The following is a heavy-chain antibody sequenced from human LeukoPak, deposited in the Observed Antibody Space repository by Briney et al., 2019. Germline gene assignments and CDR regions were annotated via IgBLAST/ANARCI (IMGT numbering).Heavy chain of an antibody. J-gene: IGHJ3*02. CDR1: GFTFSSYS. V-gene: IGHV3-21*04. D-gene: IGHD1-26*01. Sequence: PGGSLRLSCAASGFTFSSYSMNWVCQAPGKGLEWVSSISSSGSYIYYADSVKGRFTISRDNAKNSLYLQMNSLRAEDTAVYYCARGLNLGAPQQDAFDIWGQGTMVTVSS. CDR2: ISSSGSYI. CDR3: ARGLNLGAPQQDAFDI.